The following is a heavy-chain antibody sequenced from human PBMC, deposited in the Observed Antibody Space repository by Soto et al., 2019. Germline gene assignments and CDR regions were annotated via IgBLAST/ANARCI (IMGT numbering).Heavy chain of an antibody. J-gene: IGHJ4*02. CDR1: GFTFSSYA. V-gene: IGHV3-23*01. CDR2: ISGSGGST. CDR3: ANDPRIAVADTNVDY. Sequence: PGGSLRLSCAASGFTFSSYAMSWVRQAPGKGLEWVSAISGSGGSTYYADSVKGRLTISRDNSKNTLYLQMNSLRAEDTAVYYCANDPRIAVADTNVDYWGQGTLVTVSS. D-gene: IGHD6-19*01.